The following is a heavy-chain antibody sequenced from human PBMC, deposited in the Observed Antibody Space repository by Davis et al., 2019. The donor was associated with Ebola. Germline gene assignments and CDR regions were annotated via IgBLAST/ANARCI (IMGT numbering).Heavy chain of an antibody. Sequence: PGGSLRLSCAASGFTFSSYAMHWVRQAPGKGLEYVSAISSNGGSTYYANSVKGRFTISRDNSKNTLYLQMGSLRAEDMAVYYCARALYDSSGYYYRAFDIWGQGTMVTVSS. CDR2: ISSNGGST. CDR1: GFTFSSYA. D-gene: IGHD3-22*01. J-gene: IGHJ3*02. CDR3: ARALYDSSGYYYRAFDI. V-gene: IGHV3-64*01.